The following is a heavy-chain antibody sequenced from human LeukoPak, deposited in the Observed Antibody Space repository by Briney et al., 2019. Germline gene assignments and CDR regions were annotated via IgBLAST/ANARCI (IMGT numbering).Heavy chain of an antibody. CDR3: ASISYYYDSSGYPGLVDY. V-gene: IGHV1-18*01. J-gene: IGHJ4*02. Sequence: GASVKVSCKASGYTFTSYGISWVRQAPGQGLEWMGWISAYNGNTNYAQKLQGRVTMTTDTSTSTAYMELRSLRSDDPAVYHCASISYYYDSSGYPGLVDYWGQGTLVTVSS. CDR2: ISAYNGNT. D-gene: IGHD3-22*01. CDR1: GYTFTSYG.